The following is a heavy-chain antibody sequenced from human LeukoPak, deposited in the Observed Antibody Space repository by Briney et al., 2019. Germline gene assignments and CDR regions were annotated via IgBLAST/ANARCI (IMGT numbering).Heavy chain of an antibody. V-gene: IGHV3-23*01. CDR2: ISNSGGST. D-gene: IGHD2-2*01. Sequence: GGSLRLSCAASGFTFSTYAMSCVSEAPGKGLEWVSTISNSGGSTYYADSVKGRFTISRDNSKNTLYLQMNRLRAEDTAVYYCAKDCCSTTSLFDYWGQGTLVTVSS. CDR3: AKDCCSTTSLFDY. J-gene: IGHJ4*02. CDR1: GFTFSTYA.